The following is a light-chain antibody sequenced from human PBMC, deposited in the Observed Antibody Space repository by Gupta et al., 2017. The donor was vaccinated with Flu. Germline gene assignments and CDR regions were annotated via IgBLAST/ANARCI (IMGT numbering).Light chain of an antibody. Sequence: DIQMPQSTPSMSASVCDRVAITCQASDDINNYLNLYQQKQGKATTLLIYETPTLARGVPSRFSGSGSGLVFTLTTNNLQAEDTATYFCQQFDDGSHITFGHGTKV. CDR3: QQFDDGSHIT. J-gene: IGKJ3*01. V-gene: IGKV1-33*01. CDR1: DDINNY. CDR2: ETP.